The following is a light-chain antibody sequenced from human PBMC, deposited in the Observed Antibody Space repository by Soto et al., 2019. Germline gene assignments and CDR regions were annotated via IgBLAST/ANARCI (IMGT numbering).Light chain of an antibody. CDR2: GAS. V-gene: IGKV3-20*01. Sequence: EIVLMQSPGPQSLSPGERATLSCRASQSVSSSYLAWYQQKPGQAPRLLIYGASSRATGIPDRFSGSGSGTDCTLTISRLEPEDFAVFYCQHYDSVPITFGQGTRLEIK. J-gene: IGKJ5*01. CDR1: QSVSSSY. CDR3: QHYDSVPIT.